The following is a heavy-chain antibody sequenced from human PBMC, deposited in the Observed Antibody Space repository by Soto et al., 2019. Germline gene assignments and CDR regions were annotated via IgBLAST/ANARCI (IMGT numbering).Heavy chain of an antibody. D-gene: IGHD3-16*01. Sequence: SETLSLTCTVSGGSMSSHYWTWLRQPPGKGLEWIGYISYSGSTYYNPSLKSRVTISADTSRNQFSLKLSSVIAADTAVYYCARAGPDASVGYWGQGTLVTVYS. CDR3: ARAGPDASVGY. V-gene: IGHV4-59*11. CDR1: GGSMSSHY. J-gene: IGHJ4*02. CDR2: ISYSGST.